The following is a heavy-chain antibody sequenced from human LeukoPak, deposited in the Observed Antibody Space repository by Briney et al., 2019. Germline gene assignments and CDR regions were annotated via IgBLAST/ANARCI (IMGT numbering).Heavy chain of an antibody. D-gene: IGHD7-27*01. CDR1: GYTFTGHY. J-gene: IGHJ4*02. Sequence: ASVNVSCKASGYTFTGHYMHSVRQAPGQGLEWMGWINAKRGDTNYAQNFQDRVTMTRDTSISTVYMKLGRLTVDDTAVYYCARDHDWGVDNWGQGTLVTVSS. V-gene: IGHV1-2*02. CDR2: INAKRGDT. CDR3: ARDHDWGVDN.